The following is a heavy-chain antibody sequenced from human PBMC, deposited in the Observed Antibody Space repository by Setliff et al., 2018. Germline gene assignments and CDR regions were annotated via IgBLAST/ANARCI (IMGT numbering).Heavy chain of an antibody. CDR3: ARARHFGMDV. V-gene: IGHV1-46*01. CDR1: GYTFTSYY. Sequence: ASVKVSCKAAGYTFTSYYMHWVRQAPGQGLEWMGIINPSGGSTSYAQKFQGRVTMTRDTSIRTTYMELATLRSDDTAVYYCARARHFGMDVWGQGTTVTVSS. CDR2: INPSGGST. J-gene: IGHJ6*02.